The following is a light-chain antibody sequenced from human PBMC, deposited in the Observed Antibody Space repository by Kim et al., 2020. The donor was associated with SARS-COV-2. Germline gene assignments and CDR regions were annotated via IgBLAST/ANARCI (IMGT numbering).Light chain of an antibody. V-gene: IGLV2-8*01. CDR3: SSYAGSNNLV. J-gene: IGLJ2*01. CDR2: EVS. Sequence: QSALTQPPSASGSPGQSVTISCTGTSSDVGGYNYVSWYQQHPGKAPKLMIYEVSKRPSGVPDRSSDSKSGNTASLTVSGLQAEDEADYYCSSYAGSNNLVFGGGTQLTVL. CDR1: SSDVGGYNY.